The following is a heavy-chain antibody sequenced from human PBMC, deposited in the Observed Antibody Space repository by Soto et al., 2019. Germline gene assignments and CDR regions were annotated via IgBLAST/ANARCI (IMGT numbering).Heavy chain of an antibody. V-gene: IGHV4-34*01. CDR3: ARGVYDILTGYYKSRGDYYYYGMDV. CDR2: INHSGST. D-gene: IGHD3-9*01. J-gene: IGHJ6*02. CDR1: GGSFSGYY. Sequence: PSETLSLTCAVYGGSFSGYYWSWIRQPPGKGLEWIGEINHSGSTNYNPSLKSRVTISVDTSKNQFSLKLSSVTAADTAVYYCARGVYDILTGYYKSRGDYYYYGMDVWGQGTTVTVSS.